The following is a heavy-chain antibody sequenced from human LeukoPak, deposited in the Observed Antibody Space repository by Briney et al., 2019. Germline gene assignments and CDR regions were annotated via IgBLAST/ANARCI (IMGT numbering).Heavy chain of an antibody. CDR3: ARGDGEVVPAAISY. V-gene: IGHV4-59*12. CDR1: NGSISPYY. J-gene: IGHJ4*02. CDR2: IYYSGAT. D-gene: IGHD2-2*02. Sequence: SETLSLTCTVSNGSISPYYWTWIRQPPGKPLEWLGYIYYSGATNYNPSLESRVTMSLDKSKNLFSLKLSSMTAADTAVYYCARGDGEVVPAAISYWGQGTLVTVSS.